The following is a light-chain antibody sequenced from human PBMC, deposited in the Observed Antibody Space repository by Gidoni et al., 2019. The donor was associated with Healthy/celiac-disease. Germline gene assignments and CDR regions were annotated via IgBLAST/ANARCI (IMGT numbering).Light chain of an antibody. Sequence: EIVLTQSPATLSLSPGERATLSCRASQSVSSYLAWYQQKSGQAPRLLIYAASNRATGIPARFSCSGSGTDFTLTISSLEPEDFAVYYCQQRSNWPPWTFGQGTKVE. CDR3: QQRSNWPPWT. V-gene: IGKV3-11*01. CDR2: AAS. J-gene: IGKJ1*01. CDR1: QSVSSY.